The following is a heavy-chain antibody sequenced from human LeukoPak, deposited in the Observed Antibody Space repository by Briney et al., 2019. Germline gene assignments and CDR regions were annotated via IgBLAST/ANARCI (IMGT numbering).Heavy chain of an antibody. CDR1: GFTFSDYA. D-gene: IGHD6-19*01. CDR3: AKDKAAVAGTCFAY. J-gene: IGHJ4*02. Sequence: SLRLSCAASGFTFSDYAMHWVRQAPGKGLGWVSGICWNSGSIGYADSVKGRFTISRDNAKNSLYLQMNRLRAEDTALYYCAKDKAAVAGTCFAYWGQGTLVTVSS. V-gene: IGHV3-9*01. CDR2: ICWNSGSI.